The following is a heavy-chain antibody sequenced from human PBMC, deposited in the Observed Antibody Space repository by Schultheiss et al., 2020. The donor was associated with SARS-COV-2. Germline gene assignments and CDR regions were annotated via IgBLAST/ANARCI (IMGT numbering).Heavy chain of an antibody. CDR3: ARGRDSSGWYGPGDY. V-gene: IGHV4-59*12. Sequence: SETLSLTCTVSGGSISSYYWSWIRQPPGKGLEWIGYIYYSGSTYYNPSLKSRVTISVDTSKNQFSLKLSSVTAADTAVYYCARGRDSSGWYGPGDYWGQGTLVTVSS. CDR2: IYYSGST. J-gene: IGHJ4*02. D-gene: IGHD6-19*01. CDR1: GGSISSYY.